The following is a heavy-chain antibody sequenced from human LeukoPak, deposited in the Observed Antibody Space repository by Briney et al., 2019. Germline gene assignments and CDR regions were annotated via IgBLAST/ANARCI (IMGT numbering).Heavy chain of an antibody. J-gene: IGHJ4*02. CDR2: IRYDGSSE. CDR1: GLTFSNYG. D-gene: IGHD2-15*01. CDR3: ARYCSGGSCYMGLI. V-gene: IGHV3-33*08. Sequence: GRSLRLSCAASGLTFSNYGMHWVRQAPGKGLEWVAVIRYDGSSEYYADSVKGRFIISRDNSKNTLYLQMNSLRAEDTAVYYCARYCSGGSCYMGLIWGQGTLVTVSS.